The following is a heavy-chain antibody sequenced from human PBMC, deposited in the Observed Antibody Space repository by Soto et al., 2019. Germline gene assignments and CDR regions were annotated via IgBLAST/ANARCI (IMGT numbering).Heavy chain of an antibody. CDR3: AREPYCSSTSCYPTDAFDI. CDR2: IIPIFGTA. CDR1: GGTFSSYA. Sequence: QVQLVQSGAEVKKPGSSVKVSCKASGGTFSSYAISWVRQAPGQGLEWMGGIIPIFGTANYAQKFQGRVTITADESTSPAYMELSSLRSEDTAVYYCAREPYCSSTSCYPTDAFDIWGQGTMVTVSS. D-gene: IGHD2-2*01. J-gene: IGHJ3*02. V-gene: IGHV1-69*01.